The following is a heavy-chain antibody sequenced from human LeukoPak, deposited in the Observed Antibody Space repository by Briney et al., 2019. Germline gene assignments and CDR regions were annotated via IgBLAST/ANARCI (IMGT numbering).Heavy chain of an antibody. D-gene: IGHD6-13*01. V-gene: IGHV3-30*03. Sequence: GGSLRLSCAASGFTFSSYGMHWVRQAPGKGLEWVGVISYDGSNKYYADSVKGRFTISRDNAKNSLYLQMNSLRAEDTALYYCAREQIAAAGTRWNDYWGQGTLVTVSS. CDR1: GFTFSSYG. CDR2: ISYDGSNK. J-gene: IGHJ4*02. CDR3: AREQIAAAGTRWNDY.